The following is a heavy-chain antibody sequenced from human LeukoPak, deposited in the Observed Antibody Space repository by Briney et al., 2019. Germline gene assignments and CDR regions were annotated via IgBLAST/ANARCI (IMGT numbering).Heavy chain of an antibody. CDR2: ITSSSSYI. D-gene: IGHD1-26*01. CDR1: GFTFNTYT. CDR3: ARDRWEPENWFDR. V-gene: IGHV3-21*01. J-gene: IGHJ5*02. Sequence: PGGSLRLSCAASGFTFNTYTMSWVRQAPGKGLEWASSITSSSSYIHYADSARGRFTISRDNSKNSLYLQMNSLRDEDTAVYYCARDRWEPENWFDRWGQGTLVTVSS.